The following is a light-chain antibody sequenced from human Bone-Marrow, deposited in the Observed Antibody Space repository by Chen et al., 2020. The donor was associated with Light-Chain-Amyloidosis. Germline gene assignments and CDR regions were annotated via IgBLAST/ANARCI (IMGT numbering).Light chain of an antibody. V-gene: IGKV1-33*01. Sequence: DIQMTQSPSSLSASVGDRVTITCQASQDITNYLNWYQQKPGEVPKLLIYDASTLETGVPSRFIGGRCGTQFTVTITSLQREDIAAYYCQQYADRPYTFGQGTNRES. CDR2: DAS. J-gene: IGKJ2*01. CDR3: QQYADRPYT. CDR1: QDITNY.